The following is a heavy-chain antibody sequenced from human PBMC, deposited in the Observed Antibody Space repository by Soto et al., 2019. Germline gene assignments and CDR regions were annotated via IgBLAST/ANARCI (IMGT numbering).Heavy chain of an antibody. CDR1: GGSISSSNW. V-gene: IGHV4-4*02. Sequence: QVQLQESGPGLVKPSGTLSLTCAVSGGSISSSNWWSWVRQPPGKGLEWIGEIYRSGSTNYNPSLKSRVTISVDKSKNQFSLKLSSVTAADTAVYYCARDDNAYGSGSYYNYWGQGTLVTVSS. J-gene: IGHJ4*02. CDR3: ARDDNAYGSGSYYNY. D-gene: IGHD3-10*01. CDR2: IYRSGST.